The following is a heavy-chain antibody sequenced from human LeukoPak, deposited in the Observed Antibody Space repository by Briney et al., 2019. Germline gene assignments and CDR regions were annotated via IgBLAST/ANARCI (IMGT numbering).Heavy chain of an antibody. J-gene: IGHJ4*02. Sequence: SETLSLTCAVYGGSFSGYYWSWIRQPPGKGLEWIGEINHSGSTNYNPSLKSRVTISVDTSKNQFSLKLSSVTAADTAVYYCARGLYFDYWGQGTLVTVSS. CDR2: INHSGST. CDR3: ARGLYFDY. CDR1: GGSFSGYY. V-gene: IGHV4-34*01.